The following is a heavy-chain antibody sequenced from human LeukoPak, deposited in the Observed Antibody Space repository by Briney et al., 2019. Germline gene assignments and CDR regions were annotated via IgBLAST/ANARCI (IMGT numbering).Heavy chain of an antibody. J-gene: IGHJ3*02. CDR2: ISSSGSTI. D-gene: IGHD2-15*01. CDR3: ARERIGDDAFDI. Sequence: AGSLRLSCAASGFTFSSYEMNWVRQAPGKGLEWVSYISSSGSTIYYADSVKGRFTISRDNAKNSLYLQMNSLRAEDTAVYYCARERIGDDAFDIWGQGTMVTVSS. CDR1: GFTFSSYE. V-gene: IGHV3-48*03.